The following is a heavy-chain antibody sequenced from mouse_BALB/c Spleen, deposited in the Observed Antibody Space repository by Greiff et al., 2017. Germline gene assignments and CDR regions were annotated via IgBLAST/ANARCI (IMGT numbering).Heavy chain of an antibody. V-gene: IGHV2-9-2*01. Sequence: VQLQESGPGLVAPSQSLSITCTVSGFSLTSYDISWIRQPPGKGLEWLGVIWTGGGTNYNSAFMSRLSISKDNSKSQVFLKMNSLQTDDTAIYYCVRQDYYYGSSPFAYWGQGTLVTVSA. CDR1: GFSLTSYD. J-gene: IGHJ3*01. D-gene: IGHD1-1*01. CDR3: VRQDYYYGSSPFAY. CDR2: IWTGGGT.